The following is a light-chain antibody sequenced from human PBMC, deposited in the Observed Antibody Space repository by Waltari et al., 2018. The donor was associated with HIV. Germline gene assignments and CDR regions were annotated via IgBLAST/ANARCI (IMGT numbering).Light chain of an antibody. CDR1: RSNIGSNT. V-gene: IGLV1-44*01. CDR2: SNN. CDR3: AAWDDSLNGRV. J-gene: IGLJ3*02. Sequence: QSVLTQPPSASGTPAQRVTTSCSGRRSNIGSNTVNCYQQLPGTAPNLLIYSNNQRPSGVPDRFSGSKSGTSASLAISGLQSEDEADYYCAAWDDSLNGRVFGGGTKLTVL.